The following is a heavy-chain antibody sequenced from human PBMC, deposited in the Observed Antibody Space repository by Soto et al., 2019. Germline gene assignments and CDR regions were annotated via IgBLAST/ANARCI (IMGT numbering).Heavy chain of an antibody. V-gene: IGHV1-46*01. D-gene: IGHD3-16*01. CDR3: ARDRAQVGGEEYAFDI. J-gene: IGHJ3*02. Sequence: ASVKVSCKASGYTFTSYYMHWVRQAPGQGLEWMGIINPSGGSTSDAQKFQGRITMTRDTSTSRVYMELSSLRSEDTAVYYCARDRAQVGGEEYAFDIWGQGTMVTVSS. CDR2: INPSGGST. CDR1: GYTFTSYY.